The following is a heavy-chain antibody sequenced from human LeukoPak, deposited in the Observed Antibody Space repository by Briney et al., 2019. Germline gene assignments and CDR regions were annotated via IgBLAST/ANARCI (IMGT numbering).Heavy chain of an antibody. Sequence: PSETLSLTCTVSAGSVSNGPYHWGWIRQPPGKGLEWIGTFYYSGSTDYNPSLKSRVTISVDTSKNQFSLKLSSVTAADTAVYYCAREMNGGWYMLGPYYYYYMDVWGKGTTVTVSS. CDR2: FYYSGST. J-gene: IGHJ6*03. CDR3: AREMNGGWYMLGPYYYYYMDV. CDR1: AGSVSNGPYH. V-gene: IGHV4-39*07. D-gene: IGHD6-19*01.